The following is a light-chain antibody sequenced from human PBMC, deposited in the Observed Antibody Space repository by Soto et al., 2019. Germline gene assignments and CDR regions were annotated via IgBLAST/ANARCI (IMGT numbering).Light chain of an antibody. CDR1: SSDIGHYDY. J-gene: IGLJ1*01. V-gene: IGLV2-14*03. Sequence: SVLTQPASVSGSPGQSVTISCTGTSSDIGHYDYVSWYQQHPVKAPKLMIYHVTYRPSGVSNRYSGSKSGSSASLTISGHPADDEADYYCCSLASRDTYVFRSGPKVTV. CDR2: HVT. CDR3: CSLASRDTYV.